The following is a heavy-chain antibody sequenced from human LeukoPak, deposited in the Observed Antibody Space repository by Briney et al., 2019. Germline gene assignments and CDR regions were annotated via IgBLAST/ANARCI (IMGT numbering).Heavy chain of an antibody. D-gene: IGHD6-19*01. CDR1: GFTFSSYG. CDR2: IRYDGSNK. V-gene: IGHV3-30*02. J-gene: IGHJ4*02. CDR3: ARAIAVVAYFDY. Sequence: GGSLRLSCAASGFTFSSYGMDWVRQAPGKGLEWVAFIRYDGSNKYYADSVKGRFTISRDNSKNTLYLQMNSLRAEDTAVYYCARAIAVVAYFDYWGQGTLVTVSS.